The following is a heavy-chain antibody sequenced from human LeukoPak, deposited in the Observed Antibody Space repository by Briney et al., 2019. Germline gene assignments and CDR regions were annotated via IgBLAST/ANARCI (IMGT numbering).Heavy chain of an antibody. Sequence: PSETLSLTCTVSGVSIRSYYWSWIRQPPGKGLEWIGYIYYSGSTNYNPSLKSRVTISVDTSKNQFSLILSSVTAADTAVYYCARHRWELNAFDIWGQGTMVTVSS. V-gene: IGHV4-59*08. J-gene: IGHJ3*02. D-gene: IGHD1-26*01. CDR1: GVSIRSYY. CDR2: IYYSGST. CDR3: ARHRWELNAFDI.